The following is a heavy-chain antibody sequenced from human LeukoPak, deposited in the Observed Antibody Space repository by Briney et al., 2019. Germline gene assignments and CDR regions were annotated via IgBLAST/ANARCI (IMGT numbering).Heavy chain of an antibody. D-gene: IGHD3-10*01. J-gene: IGHJ4*02. CDR3: ARSAPAFWGLAGSDY. Sequence: PGGSLRLSCAASGFTFSSYSMNWVRQAPGKGLEWVSYISSSSSTIYYADSVKGRFTISRDNAKNSLYLQMNSLRAEDTAVYYCARSAPAFWGLAGSDYWGQGTLVTASS. V-gene: IGHV3-48*01. CDR1: GFTFSSYS. CDR2: ISSSSSTI.